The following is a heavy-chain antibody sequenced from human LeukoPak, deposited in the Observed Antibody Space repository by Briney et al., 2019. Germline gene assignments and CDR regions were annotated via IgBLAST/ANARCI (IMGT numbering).Heavy chain of an antibody. D-gene: IGHD2-2*01. CDR3: ARDYCSSTSCYLAGVDY. Sequence: QPGGSLRLSCAASGFTFSNYWMHWVRQAPGKGLVWVSRINSDGSSTNYADSVKGRFTISRDHAKHTLYLQMNSLRAEDTASYYCARDYCSSTSCYLAGVDYWGQGTLVTVSS. CDR2: INSDGSST. CDR1: GFTFSNYW. J-gene: IGHJ4*02. V-gene: IGHV3-74*01.